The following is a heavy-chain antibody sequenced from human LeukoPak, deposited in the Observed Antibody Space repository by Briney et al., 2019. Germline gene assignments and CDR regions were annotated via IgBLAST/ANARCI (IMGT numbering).Heavy chain of an antibody. V-gene: IGHV4-30-2*01. CDR3: ARGSGLTRNYDFWSGYYTDYYYGMDV. J-gene: IGHJ6*02. D-gene: IGHD3-3*01. Sequence: SETLSLTCAVSGGSISSGGYSWSWIRQPPGKGLEWIGYIYHSGSTYYNPSLKSRVTISVDRSKNQFSLKLSSVTAADTAVYYCARGSGLTRNYDFWSGYYTDYYYGMDVWGQGTTVTVSS. CDR1: GGSISSGGYS. CDR2: IYHSGST.